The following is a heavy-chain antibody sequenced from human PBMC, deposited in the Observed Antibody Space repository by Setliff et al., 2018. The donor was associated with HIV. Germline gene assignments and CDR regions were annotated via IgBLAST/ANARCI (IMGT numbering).Heavy chain of an antibody. Sequence: ASVKVSCKASGYTLTGYYMNWVRRAPGQGLEWMGWMNPNSGVSGYALKFHDRVTMTRDTSITTLYMELSSLTSEDTAVYYCARGKGVGGVIITGGLDVWGQGTTVTVSS. D-gene: IGHD3-10*01. CDR2: MNPNSGVS. V-gene: IGHV1-8*02. CDR1: GYTLTGYY. CDR3: ARGKGVGGVIITGGLDV. J-gene: IGHJ6*02.